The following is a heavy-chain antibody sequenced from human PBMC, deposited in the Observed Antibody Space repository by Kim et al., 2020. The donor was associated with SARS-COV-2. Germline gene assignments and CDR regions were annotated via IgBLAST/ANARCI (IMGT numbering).Heavy chain of an antibody. CDR3: AKGSADFWSGPYWYFDL. J-gene: IGHJ2*01. D-gene: IGHD3-3*01. Sequence: GGSLRLSCAASGFTFSSYAMSWVRQAPGKGLEWVSAISGSGGSTYYADSVKGRFTISRDNSKNTLYLQMNSLRAEDTAVYYCAKGSADFWSGPYWYFDLWGRGTLVTVSS. CDR2: ISGSGGST. V-gene: IGHV3-23*01. CDR1: GFTFSSYA.